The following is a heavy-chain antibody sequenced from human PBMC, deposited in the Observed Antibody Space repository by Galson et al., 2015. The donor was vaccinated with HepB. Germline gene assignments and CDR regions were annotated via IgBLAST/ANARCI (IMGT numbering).Heavy chain of an antibody. CDR3: ARDRMDYDTLTSYYLWYFYL. CDR1: GFTFSSYA. CDR2: ISYDGSNK. D-gene: IGHD3-9*01. J-gene: IGHJ2*01. V-gene: IGHV3-30-3*01. Sequence: SLRLSCAASGFTFSSYAMHWVRQAPGKGLEWVAVISYDGSNKYYADSVKGRFTISRDNSKNTLYLRINSLRAEDTAVYYCARDRMDYDTLTSYYLWYFYLWGCGTLVTVCS.